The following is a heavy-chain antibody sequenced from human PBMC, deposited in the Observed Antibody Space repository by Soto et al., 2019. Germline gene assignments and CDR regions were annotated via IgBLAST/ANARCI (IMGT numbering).Heavy chain of an antibody. D-gene: IGHD6-19*01. Sequence: QVQLVQSGAEVKKPGASVKVSCKASGYTFTSYEINWVRQATGQGLEWMGWMNPNSGNTGYAQKFQGRVTMTRNTYISTAYMELSSLRSEDTAVSYCARGQSGYSSGWSTNDYWGQGTLVTVSS. CDR2: MNPNSGNT. J-gene: IGHJ4*02. CDR3: ARGQSGYSSGWSTNDY. V-gene: IGHV1-8*01. CDR1: GYTFTSYE.